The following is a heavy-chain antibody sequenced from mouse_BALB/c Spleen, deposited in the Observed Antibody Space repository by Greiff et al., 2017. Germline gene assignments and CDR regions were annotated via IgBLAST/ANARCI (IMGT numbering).Heavy chain of an antibody. Sequence: QVQLQQSGAELVRPGTSVKVSCKASGYAFTNYLIEWVKQRPGQGLEWIGVINPGSGGTNYNEKFKGKATLTADKSSSTAYMQLSSLTSDDSAVYFCARSYMITTGCAMDYWGQGTSVTVSS. V-gene: IGHV1-54*01. CDR1: GYAFTNYL. CDR3: ARSYMITTGCAMDY. D-gene: IGHD2-4*01. CDR2: INPGSGGT. J-gene: IGHJ4*01.